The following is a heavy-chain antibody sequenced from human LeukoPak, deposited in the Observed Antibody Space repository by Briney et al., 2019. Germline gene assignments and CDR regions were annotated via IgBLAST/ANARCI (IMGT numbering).Heavy chain of an antibody. CDR1: GYSFTSYW. D-gene: IGHD3-22*01. CDR3: ARDPTYDSSGYSLVEFDY. V-gene: IGHV5-51*01. CDR2: IYPGDSDT. J-gene: IGHJ4*02. Sequence: GESLKISCKGSGYSFTSYWIGWVRQMPGKGLEWMGIIYPGDSDTRYSPSLQGQVTISADKSISTAYLHWSSLKASDTAMYYCARDPTYDSSGYSLVEFDYWGQGTLVTVSS.